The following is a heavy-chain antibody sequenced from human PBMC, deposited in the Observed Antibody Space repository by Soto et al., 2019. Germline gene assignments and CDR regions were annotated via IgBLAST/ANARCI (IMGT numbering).Heavy chain of an antibody. D-gene: IGHD4-17*01. J-gene: IGHJ4*02. V-gene: IGHV1-46*01. CDR3: ARDRGTTVVNGGYFDY. Sequence: XSVKVSCTASGYPFTSYYMHWGRQAPGQGLEWMGIINPSGGSTSYAQKFQGRVTMTRDTSTSTVYMELSSLRSEDTAVYYCARDRGTTVVNGGYFDYWGQGTLVTVSS. CDR2: INPSGGST. CDR1: GYPFTSYY.